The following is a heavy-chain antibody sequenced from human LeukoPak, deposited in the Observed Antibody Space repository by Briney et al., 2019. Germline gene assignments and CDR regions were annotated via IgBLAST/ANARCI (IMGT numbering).Heavy chain of an antibody. J-gene: IGHJ5*02. D-gene: IGHD2-2*01. Sequence: ASVKVSCKASGGTFSSYAISWVRQAPGQGLECMGGIIPIFDTANYAQKFQGRVTITADESTRTAYMELSSLRSEDTAVYYCARVGLYQLLLWDHWFDPWGQGTLVTVSS. CDR2: IIPIFDTA. V-gene: IGHV1-69*13. CDR3: ARVGLYQLLLWDHWFDP. CDR1: GGTFSSYA.